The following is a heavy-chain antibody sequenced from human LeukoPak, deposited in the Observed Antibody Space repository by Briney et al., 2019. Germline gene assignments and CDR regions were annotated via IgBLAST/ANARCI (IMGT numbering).Heavy chain of an antibody. J-gene: IGHJ4*02. CDR3: AKLKGAVAGPFDY. Sequence: AGGSLRLSCAASGFTFSSYAMSWVRQAPGKGLEWASAISGSGGSTYYADSVKGRFTISRDNSKNTLYLQMNSLRAEDTAVYYCAKLKGAVAGPFDYWGQGTLVTVSS. CDR1: GFTFSSYA. V-gene: IGHV3-23*01. CDR2: ISGSGGST. D-gene: IGHD6-19*01.